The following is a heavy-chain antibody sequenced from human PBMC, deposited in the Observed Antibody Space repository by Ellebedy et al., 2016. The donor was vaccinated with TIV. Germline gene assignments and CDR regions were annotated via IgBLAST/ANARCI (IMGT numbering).Heavy chain of an antibody. CDR3: ASKGAYRKYYGMDV. V-gene: IGHV4-38-2*02. Sequence: SETLSLTCTVSDYSISSDHYWVWIRQSPGKGLEWIGSTYYDGLSYSHPSLKSRVTISVDMSKNQFSLKLSPVTVADTAVYYCASKGAYRKYYGMDVWGQGTTVTVSS. D-gene: IGHD3-16*02. CDR2: TYYDGLS. CDR1: DYSISSDHY. J-gene: IGHJ6*02.